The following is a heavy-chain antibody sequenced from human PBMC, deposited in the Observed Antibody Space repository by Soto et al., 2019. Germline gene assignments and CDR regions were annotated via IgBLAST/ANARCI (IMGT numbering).Heavy chain of an antibody. D-gene: IGHD4-4*01. CDR1: GFTFSSYG. CDR3: AKDLSGTTTGIPDFDY. CDR2: ISYDGSNK. Sequence: PGGSLRLSCAASGFTFSSYGMHWVRQAPGKGLEWVAVISYDGSNKYYADSVKGRFTISRDNSKNTLYLQMNSLRAEDTAVYYCAKDLSGTTTGIPDFDYWGQGTLVTVSS. V-gene: IGHV3-30*18. J-gene: IGHJ4*02.